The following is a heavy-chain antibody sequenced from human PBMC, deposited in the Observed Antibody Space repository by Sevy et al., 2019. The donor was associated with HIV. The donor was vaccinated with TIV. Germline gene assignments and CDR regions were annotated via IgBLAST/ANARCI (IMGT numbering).Heavy chain of an antibody. CDR1: GFTSSIYD. CDR2: INTVGDT. J-gene: IGHJ4*02. D-gene: IGHD1-26*01. V-gene: IGHV3-13*01. Sequence: GGSRRLSCAASGFTSSIYDTHWVRQATGKGLEWVSAINTVGDTYYPGSVKGRFTISRENAKNSLYLQMNSLRAGDTAVYYCARGALSGSYGGPLDYWGQGTLVTVSS. CDR3: ARGALSGSYGGPLDY.